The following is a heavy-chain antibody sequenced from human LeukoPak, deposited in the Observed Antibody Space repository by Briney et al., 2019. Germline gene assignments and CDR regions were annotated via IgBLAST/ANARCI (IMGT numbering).Heavy chain of an antibody. CDR3: ARFRSSFPAHNMDV. D-gene: IGHD6-6*01. Sequence: SVKVSCKASGGTFSSYAISWVRQAPGQGLEWMGGIIPIFGTANYAQKFQGRVTITADESTSTAYMELSSLRSEDTAVYYCARFRSSFPAHNMDVWGQGTTVTVSS. CDR2: IIPIFGTA. V-gene: IGHV1-69*13. J-gene: IGHJ6*02. CDR1: GGTFSSYA.